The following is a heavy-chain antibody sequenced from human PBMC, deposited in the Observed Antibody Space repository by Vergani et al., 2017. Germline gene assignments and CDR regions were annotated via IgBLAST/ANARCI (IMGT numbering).Heavy chain of an antibody. CDR3: ARGHSGYDEETVGFDY. CDR2: SSGSGGST. Sequence: EVQLLESGGGLVQPGGSLRLSCAASGFTFSNYAMSWVRQAPGRGLEWVSASSGSGGSTYYADSVKGRFTISRDDFKNTLYLQMNSLRAEDTAVYYCARGHSGYDEETVGFDYWGQGTLVTVSS. CDR1: GFTFSNYA. V-gene: IGHV3-23*01. J-gene: IGHJ4*02. D-gene: IGHD5-12*01.